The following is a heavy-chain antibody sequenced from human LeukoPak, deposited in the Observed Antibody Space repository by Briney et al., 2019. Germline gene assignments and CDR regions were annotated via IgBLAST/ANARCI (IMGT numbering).Heavy chain of an antibody. V-gene: IGHV5-10-1*01. CDR2: IDASDSYT. J-gene: IGHJ4*02. CDR3: ARLRDGSLDF. CDR1: GYNFTAYW. Sequence: GESLKISCKGSGYNFTAYWISWVRQMPGKGLEWMGRIDASDSYTNYRPPFQGHVIISTDKSITTAYLQWSSLKASDTAMYYCARLRDGSLDFWGQGTLVPVSS.